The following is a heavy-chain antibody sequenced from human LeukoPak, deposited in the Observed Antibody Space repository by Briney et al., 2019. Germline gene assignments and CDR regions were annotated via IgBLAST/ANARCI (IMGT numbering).Heavy chain of an antibody. J-gene: IGHJ6*02. D-gene: IGHD2-21*01. CDR1: GFTFSSYD. CDR3: ARTTMLFGYYYYGMDV. Sequence: SGGSLRLSCEVSGFTFSSYDMHWVRQTTGKGLEWVSAIGTAGDTYYPGSVKGRFTISRENAKNSLYLQMNSLRAGDTAVYYCARTTMLFGYYYYGMDVWGQGTTVTVSS. V-gene: IGHV3-13*01. CDR2: IGTAGDT.